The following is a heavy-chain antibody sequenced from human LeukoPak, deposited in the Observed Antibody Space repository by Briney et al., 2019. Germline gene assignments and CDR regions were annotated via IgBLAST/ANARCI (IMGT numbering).Heavy chain of an antibody. CDR3: ARGTNYDSSGYGYFDY. CDR1: GGSISSYY. D-gene: IGHD3-22*01. Sequence: PSETLPLTCTVSGGSISSYYWSWIRQPPGKGLEWIGYIYYSGSTNYNPSLKSRVTISVDTSKNQFSLKLSSVTAADTAVYYCARGTNYDSSGYGYFDYWGQGTLVTVSS. V-gene: IGHV4-59*01. J-gene: IGHJ4*02. CDR2: IYYSGST.